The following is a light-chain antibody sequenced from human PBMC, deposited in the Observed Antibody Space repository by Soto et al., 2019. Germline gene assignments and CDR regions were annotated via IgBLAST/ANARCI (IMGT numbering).Light chain of an antibody. CDR3: QQRSNWPGT. J-gene: IGKJ2*02. V-gene: IGKV3-11*01. Sequence: EIVLTQSPATLSLSPGERATLSCRASQSVSSYLAWYQQKPGQAPRLLLYDASSRATGNPARFSGSGSGTDYTLTISSLEPQDFAVYYCQQRSNWPGTFGQGTKLEIK. CDR1: QSVSSY. CDR2: DAS.